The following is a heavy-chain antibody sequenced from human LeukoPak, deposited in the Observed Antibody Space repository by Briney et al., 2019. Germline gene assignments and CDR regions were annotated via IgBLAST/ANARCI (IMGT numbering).Heavy chain of an antibody. J-gene: IGHJ4*02. D-gene: IGHD3-3*01. V-gene: IGHV3-30-3*01. Sequence: PGRSLRLSCAASGFTFSSYAMHWVRQAPGKGLEWVAVISYDGSNKYYADSVKGRFTISRDNSKNTLYLQMNSLRAEDTAVYYCARVVWYYDFWSFTYYFDYWGQGTLVTVSS. CDR1: GFTFSSYA. CDR2: ISYDGSNK. CDR3: ARVVWYYDFWSFTYYFDY.